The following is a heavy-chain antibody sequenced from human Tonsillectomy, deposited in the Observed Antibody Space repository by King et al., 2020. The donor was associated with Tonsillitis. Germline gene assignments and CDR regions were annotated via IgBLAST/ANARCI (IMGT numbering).Heavy chain of an antibody. J-gene: IGHJ6*02. Sequence: VQLVESGGGLVQPGGSLRLSCAASGFTFSSYWMSWVRQAPGKGLEWVANMNQDGSEKYYVDSVKGRFTISRDNAKNSLYLQVNSLRAEDTAVYYCARDRYGMDVWGQGTTFTVSS. CDR2: MNQDGSEK. V-gene: IGHV3-7*03. CDR3: ARDRYGMDV. CDR1: GFTFSSYW.